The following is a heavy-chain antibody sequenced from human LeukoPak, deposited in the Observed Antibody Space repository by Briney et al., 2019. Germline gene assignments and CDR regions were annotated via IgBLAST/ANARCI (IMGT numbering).Heavy chain of an antibody. J-gene: IGHJ6*03. CDR1: GFTFSSYG. V-gene: IGHV3-30*02. Sequence: PGRSLRLSCAASGFTFSSYGMHWVRQAPGKGLEWVAFIRYDGSNKYYADSVKGRFTISRDNSKNTLYLQMNSLRAEDTAVYYCAKFGFWSGYYPDYMDVWGKGTTVTVSS. CDR3: AKFGFWSGYYPDYMDV. D-gene: IGHD3-3*01. CDR2: IRYDGSNK.